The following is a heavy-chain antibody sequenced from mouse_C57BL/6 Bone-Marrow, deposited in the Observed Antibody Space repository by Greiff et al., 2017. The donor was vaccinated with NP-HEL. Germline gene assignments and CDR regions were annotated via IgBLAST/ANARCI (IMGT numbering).Heavy chain of an antibody. D-gene: IGHD1-1*01. V-gene: IGHV1-80*01. CDR2: IYPGDGDT. CDR3: ARDGSFYYSGSWYFDV. CDR1: GYAFSSYW. J-gene: IGHJ1*03. Sequence: VQLQQSGAELVKPGASVKISCKASGYAFSSYWMNWVKQRPGKGLEWIGQIYPGDGDTNYNGKFKGKAYMQLSSLTSEDSAVYFCARDGSFYYSGSWYFDVWGTGTTVTVSS.